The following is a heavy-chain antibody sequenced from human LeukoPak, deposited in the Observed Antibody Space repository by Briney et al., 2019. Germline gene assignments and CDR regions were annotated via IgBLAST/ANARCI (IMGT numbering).Heavy chain of an antibody. D-gene: IGHD3-10*01. V-gene: IGHV3-23*01. Sequence: GGSLRLSCAASGFTFSSYAMSWVRQAPGKGLEWVSAISGSGGSTYYADSVKGRFTISRDSSKNTLYLQMNSLRAEDTAVYYCADVRGVISSSVDYWGQGTLVTVSS. CDR1: GFTFSSYA. CDR3: ADVRGVISSSVDY. CDR2: ISGSGGST. J-gene: IGHJ4*02.